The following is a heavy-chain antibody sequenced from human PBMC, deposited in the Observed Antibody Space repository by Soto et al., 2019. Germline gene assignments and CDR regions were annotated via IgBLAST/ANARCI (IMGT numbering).Heavy chain of an antibody. V-gene: IGHV1-2*04. J-gene: IGHJ4*02. D-gene: IGHD3-3*01. CDR2: INPNSGGT. Sequence: QVQLVQSGAEVKKPGASVTVSCKASGYTFTGYYMHWVRQAPGQGLEWMGWINPNSGGTNYAQKFQGWVTMTRDTSISTAYMELSSLRSDDTGVYYCERGSVYNFDFDYWGRGTLVTVSS. CDR1: GYTFTGYY. CDR3: ERGSVYNFDFDY.